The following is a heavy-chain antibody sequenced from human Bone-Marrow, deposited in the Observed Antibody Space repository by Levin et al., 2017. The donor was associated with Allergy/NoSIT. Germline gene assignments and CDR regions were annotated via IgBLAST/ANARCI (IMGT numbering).Heavy chain of an antibody. CDR3: ARGVRSGGYSGYDPPADY. Sequence: PSETLSLTCTVSGGTISSGGYYWSWIRQHPGKGLEWIGYIYNSGTTYNGLTQYNPSLESRLTLSADTSKNQFSLRLSSVTAADTAVYFCARGVRSGGYSGYDPPADYWGQGTLVTVSS. J-gene: IGHJ4*02. D-gene: IGHD5-12*01. CDR2: IYNSGTT. CDR1: GGTISSGGYY. V-gene: IGHV4-31*03.